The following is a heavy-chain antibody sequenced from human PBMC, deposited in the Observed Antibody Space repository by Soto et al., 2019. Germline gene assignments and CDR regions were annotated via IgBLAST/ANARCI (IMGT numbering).Heavy chain of an antibody. Sequence: PSETLSLTCTVSGGSISSSSYYWGWIRQPPGKGLEWIGSIYYSGSTYYNPSLKSRVTISVDTSKNQFSLKLSSVTAADTAVYYCARVHDYGGNGWFDHWGQGTLVTVS. CDR1: GGSISSSSYY. CDR3: ARVHDYGGNGWFDH. D-gene: IGHD4-17*01. CDR2: IYYSGST. J-gene: IGHJ5*02. V-gene: IGHV4-39*01.